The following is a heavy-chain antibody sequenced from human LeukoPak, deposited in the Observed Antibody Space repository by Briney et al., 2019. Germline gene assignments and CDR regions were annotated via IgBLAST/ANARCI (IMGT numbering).Heavy chain of an antibody. CDR1: GGSISSSSYY. D-gene: IGHD6-6*01. CDR2: IYHSGST. J-gene: IGHJ4*02. V-gene: IGHV4-39*07. CDR3: AREAARENIDY. Sequence: PSETLSLTCTVSGGSISSSSYYWGWIRQPPGKGLEWIGSIYHSGSTYYNPSLKSRVTISVDTSKNQLSLKLSSVTAADTAVYYCAREAARENIDYWGQGTLVTVSS.